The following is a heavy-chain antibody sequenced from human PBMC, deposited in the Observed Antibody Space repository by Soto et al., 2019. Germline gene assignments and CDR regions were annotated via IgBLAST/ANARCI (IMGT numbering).Heavy chain of an antibody. J-gene: IGHJ4*02. V-gene: IGHV3-21*01. CDR1: GFTFSSYS. CDR3: ARGSAAAGTCFDY. D-gene: IGHD6-13*01. Sequence: GGSLRLSCAASGFTFSSYSMNWVRQAPGKGLEWVSSISSSSSYIYYADSVKGRFTISRDNAKNSLYLQMNSLRAEDTAVYYCARGSAAAGTCFDYWGQGTLVTVSS. CDR2: ISSSSSYI.